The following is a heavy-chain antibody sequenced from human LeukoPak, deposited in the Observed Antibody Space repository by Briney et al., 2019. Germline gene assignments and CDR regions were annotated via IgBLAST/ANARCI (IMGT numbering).Heavy chain of an antibody. Sequence: GGSLRLSCAASGFTFSSYWMSWVRQAPGKGLEWVANIKQDGSEKYYVDSVKGRFTISRDNAKDSLYLQMNSLRAEDTAVYYCARGGDGYNSVDFDYWGQGTLVTVSS. D-gene: IGHD5-24*01. J-gene: IGHJ4*02. CDR3: ARGGDGYNSVDFDY. CDR2: IKQDGSEK. CDR1: GFTFSSYW. V-gene: IGHV3-7*01.